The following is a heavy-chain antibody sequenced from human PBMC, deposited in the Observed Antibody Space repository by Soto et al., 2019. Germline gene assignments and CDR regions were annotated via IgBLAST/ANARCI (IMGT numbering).Heavy chain of an antibody. CDR3: ERDYYDSSGYPSDY. D-gene: IGHD3-22*01. Sequence: SETLSLTCAVHGWTFSGYYWSWIRQPPGKGLEWIGEINHSGSTNYNPSPKSRVTISVDTSKNQFSLKLRSVTAADTAVYYCERDYYDSSGYPSDYWGQGTLVTVS. V-gene: IGHV4-34*01. J-gene: IGHJ4*02. CDR1: GWTFSGYY. CDR2: INHSGST.